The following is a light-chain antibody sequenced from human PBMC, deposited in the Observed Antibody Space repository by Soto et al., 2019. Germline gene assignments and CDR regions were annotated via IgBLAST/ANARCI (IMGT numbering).Light chain of an antibody. CDR1: KNDIGVYDF. V-gene: IGLV2-8*01. CDR2: EVV. CDR3: KSYAGSNTYV. J-gene: IGLJ1*01. Sequence: QSVLTQSPSASGSPGQSVTISCTGTKNDIGVYDFVSWYQHHPGKAPRLIIYEVVQRPSGVPDRFSGSKSGNTASLTVSGLQAADEADYFCKSYAGSNTYVVGSGTKVTVL.